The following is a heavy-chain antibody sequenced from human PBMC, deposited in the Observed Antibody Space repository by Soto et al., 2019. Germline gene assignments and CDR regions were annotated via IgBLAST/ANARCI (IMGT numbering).Heavy chain of an antibody. CDR2: IWYDGSNK. V-gene: IGHV3-33*01. Sequence: QVQLVESGGGVVQPGRSLRLSCAASGFTFSSYGMHWVRQAPGKGLEWVAVIWYDGSNKYYADSVKGRFTISRDNSKNTLYLQMNSLRAEDTAVYYCARARSYYYDSSGPPVYWGQGTLVTVSS. CDR1: GFTFSSYG. J-gene: IGHJ4*02. D-gene: IGHD3-22*01. CDR3: ARARSYYYDSSGPPVY.